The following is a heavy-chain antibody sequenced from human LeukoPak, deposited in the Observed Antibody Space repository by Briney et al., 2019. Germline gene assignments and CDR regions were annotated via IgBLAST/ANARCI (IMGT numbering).Heavy chain of an antibody. J-gene: IGHJ4*02. CDR2: ISAYNGNT. D-gene: IGHD4-23*01. V-gene: IGHV1-18*01. Sequence: ASVKVSCKASGYTFTSYGISWVRQAPGQGLEWMGWISAYNGNTNYAQKLQGRVTMTTDTSTSTAYMGLRSLRSDDTAVYYCAITPGRTTVVTPAGGCWGQGTLVTVSS. CDR1: GYTFTSYG. CDR3: AITPGRTTVVTPAGGC.